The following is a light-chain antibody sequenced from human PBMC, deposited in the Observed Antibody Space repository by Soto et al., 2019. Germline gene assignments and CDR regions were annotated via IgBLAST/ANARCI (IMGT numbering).Light chain of an antibody. CDR3: VLYMGSLVV. J-gene: IGLJ2*01. Sequence: QAVVTQEPSFSVSPGGTVTLTCGLSSGSVSTSYYPSWYQQTPGQAPRMLIYSTNTRSSGVPDRFSGSILGNKAALTITGAQADDESDYYCVLYMGSLVVFGGGTQLTVL. CDR1: SGSVSTSYY. V-gene: IGLV8-61*01. CDR2: STN.